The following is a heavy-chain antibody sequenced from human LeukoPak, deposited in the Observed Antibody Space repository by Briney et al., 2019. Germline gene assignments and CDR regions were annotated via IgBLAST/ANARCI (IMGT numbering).Heavy chain of an antibody. CDR3: ACLRSPDGHFDY. V-gene: IGHV4-59*01. Sequence: RPSETLSLTCTVSGGSISSYYWSWIRQPPGKGLEWIGYIYYSGSTNYNPSLKSRVTISEDTSKNQFSLKLSSVTAADTAVYYCACLRSPDGHFDYWGQGTLVTVSS. CDR2: IYYSGST. D-gene: IGHD5-12*01. CDR1: GGSISSYY. J-gene: IGHJ4*02.